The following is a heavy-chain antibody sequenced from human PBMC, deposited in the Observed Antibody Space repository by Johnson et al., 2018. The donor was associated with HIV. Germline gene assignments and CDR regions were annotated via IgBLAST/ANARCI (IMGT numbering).Heavy chain of an antibody. CDR2: IWYDGSHK. CDR1: GFTFSGYG. Sequence: QVQLVESGGGVVQPGRSLRLSCAASGFTFSGYGMHWVRQAPGKGLEWVAVIWYDGSHKYSADSVKGRFTISRDNSKNTLYLQMNSLRVEDTAVYYCACGPYSNSSGVFDIWGKGTMVTVSS. D-gene: IGHD6-6*01. J-gene: IGHJ3*02. CDR3: ACGPYSNSSGVFDI. V-gene: IGHV3-33*01.